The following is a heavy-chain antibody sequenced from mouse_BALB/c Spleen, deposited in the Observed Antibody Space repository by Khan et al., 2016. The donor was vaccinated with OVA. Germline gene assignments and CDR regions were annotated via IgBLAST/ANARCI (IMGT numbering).Heavy chain of an antibody. J-gene: IGHJ4*01. CDR3: ARSLFYGYGYALEC. Sequence: EVELVESGPGLVKPSQSLSLTCTVTGYSITSDYAWNWIRQFPGNKLEWMGYISSTGSTSYNPSLKSRISITRDTSKNQFFLQLKSATTEDTATYYCARSLFYGYGYALECWGRGTSVTVSS. V-gene: IGHV3-2*02. D-gene: IGHD2-2*01. CDR1: GYSITSDYA. CDR2: ISSTGST.